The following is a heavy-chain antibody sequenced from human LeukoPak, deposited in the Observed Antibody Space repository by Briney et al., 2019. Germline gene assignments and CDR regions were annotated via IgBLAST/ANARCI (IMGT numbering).Heavy chain of an antibody. V-gene: IGHV3-23*01. D-gene: IGHD3-22*01. J-gene: IGHJ4*02. Sequence: PGGSLRLSCAASAFTFSNYAMSWVRQAPGKGLEWASGISGNGGNTYYADSVKGRFTISRDNAKNSLYLQMNSLRAEDTAVYYCASNYGYYYDSSGYYPGYFDYWGQGTLVTVSS. CDR2: ISGNGGNT. CDR1: AFTFSNYA. CDR3: ASNYGYYYDSSGYYPGYFDY.